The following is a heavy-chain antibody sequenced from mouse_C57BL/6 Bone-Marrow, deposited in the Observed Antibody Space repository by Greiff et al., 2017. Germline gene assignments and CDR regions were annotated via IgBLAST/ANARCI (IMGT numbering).Heavy chain of an antibody. J-gene: IGHJ1*03. CDR1: GYTFTSYW. D-gene: IGHD1-1*01. V-gene: IGHV1-69*01. Sequence: QVQLQQSGAELVMPGASVKLSCKASGYTFTSYWMHWVKQRPGQGLEWIGEIDPSDSYTNYNQKFKGKFTLTVDKSSSTAYMQLSSLTSEDSAVDYCERENYYGSSYDWYLDVWGTGTTVTVSS. CDR3: ERENYYGSSYDWYLDV. CDR2: IDPSDSYT.